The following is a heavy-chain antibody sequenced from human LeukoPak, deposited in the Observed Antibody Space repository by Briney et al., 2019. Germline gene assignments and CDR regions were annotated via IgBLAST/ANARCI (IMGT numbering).Heavy chain of an antibody. Sequence: GGSLRLSCAVSGFTFDDYAMHWVRQVPGKGLEWVSGINWNSDSIGYADSVKGRFTTSRDNAKNTLYLQMNSLRAEDTAVYYCARDLKGLYYYYMDVWGKGTTVTVSS. V-gene: IGHV3-9*01. CDR1: GFTFDDYA. CDR2: INWNSDSI. CDR3: ARDLKGLYYYYMDV. J-gene: IGHJ6*03.